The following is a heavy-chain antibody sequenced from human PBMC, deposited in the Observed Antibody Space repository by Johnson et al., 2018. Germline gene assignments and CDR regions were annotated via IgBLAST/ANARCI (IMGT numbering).Heavy chain of an antibody. J-gene: IGHJ6*03. CDR3: ARLKGRQPYHYYYRDV. V-gene: IGHV3-30-3*01. CDR2: ISHVGSNK. CDR1: GFSFSNYA. D-gene: IGHD6-6*01. Sequence: QVQLLESGGGVVQPGRSLRLSCAASGFSFSNYAMHWVRQAPAKGLEWVAVISHVGSNKNYATSIKDRFTISRANSKNTLYLQMNSLEVEDAAVYYCARLKGRQPYHYYYRDVWGKGTTVTVSS.